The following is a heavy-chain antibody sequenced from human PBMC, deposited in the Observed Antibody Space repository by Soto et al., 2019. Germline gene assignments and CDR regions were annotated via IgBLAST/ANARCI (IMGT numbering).Heavy chain of an antibody. D-gene: IGHD3-3*01. CDR2: ISAYNGNT. J-gene: IGHJ6*02. CDR1: GYTFTSYG. CDR3: ARVPDFWSGYNYYYGMDV. Sequence: ASVKVSCKASGYTFTSYGISWVRQAPGQGLEWMGWISAYNGNTNYAQKLQGRVTMTTDTSTSTAYMELRSLRSDDTAVYYSARVPDFWSGYNYYYGMDVWGQGTTVTVSS. V-gene: IGHV1-18*01.